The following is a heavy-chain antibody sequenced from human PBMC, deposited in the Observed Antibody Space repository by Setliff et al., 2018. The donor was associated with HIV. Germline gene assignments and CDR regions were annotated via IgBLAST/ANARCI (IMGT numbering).Heavy chain of an antibody. CDR3: ARGGRRRGFYYFGLDV. D-gene: IGHD3-10*01. CDR2: INHSGST. CDR1: GGSSSGYY. Sequence: SETLSLTCDVYGGSSSGYYWSWIRQSPGKGLEWIGEINHSGSTNYNPSLNSRVAISVDTSKNQLSLKVSSVTAADTAVYYCARGGRRRGFYYFGLDVWGQGTTVTAP. V-gene: IGHV4-34*01. J-gene: IGHJ6*02.